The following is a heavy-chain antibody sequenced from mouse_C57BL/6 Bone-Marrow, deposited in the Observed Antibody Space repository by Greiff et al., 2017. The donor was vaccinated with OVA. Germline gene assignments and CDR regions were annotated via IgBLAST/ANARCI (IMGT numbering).Heavy chain of an antibody. CDR3: ARLSYLYAMDY. CDR1: GFTFSDYY. CDR2: ISNGGGST. D-gene: IGHD5-5*01. V-gene: IGHV5-12*01. J-gene: IGHJ4*01. Sequence: EVQVVESGGGLVQPGGSLKLSCAASGFTFSDYYMYWVRQTPEKRLEWVAYISNGGGSTYYPDTVKGRFTISRDNAKNTLYLQMSRLKSEDTDMYYSARLSYLYAMDYWGQGTSVTVSA.